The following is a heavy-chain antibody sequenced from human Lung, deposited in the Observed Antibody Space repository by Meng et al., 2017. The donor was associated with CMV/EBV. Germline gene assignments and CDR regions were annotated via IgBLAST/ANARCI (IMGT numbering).Heavy chain of an antibody. J-gene: IGHJ4*02. CDR2: ISSSSSYI. D-gene: IGHD3-10*01. CDR1: GFTFSSYS. CDR3: ARDTLTMVRGVWVY. V-gene: IGHV3-21*01. Sequence: GGSLRLSCAAPGFTFSSYSMNWVRQAPGKGLEWVSSISSSSSYIYYADSVKGRFTISRDNAKNSLYLQMNSLRAEDTAVYYCARDTLTMVRGVWVYWGQGTLVTVSS.